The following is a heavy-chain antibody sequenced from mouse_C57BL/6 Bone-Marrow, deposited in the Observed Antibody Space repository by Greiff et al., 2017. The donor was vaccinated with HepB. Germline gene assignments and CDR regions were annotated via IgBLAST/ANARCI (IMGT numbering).Heavy chain of an antibody. CDR1: GYTFTSYW. Sequence: VQLQQPGAELVKPGASVKLSCKASGYTFTSYWMHWVKQRPGQGLEWIGMIHPNSGSTNYNEKFKSKATLTVDKSSSTAYMQLSSLTSEDSAVYYCASEGWLLPFMDYWGQGTSVTVSS. J-gene: IGHJ4*01. CDR2: IHPNSGST. D-gene: IGHD2-3*01. V-gene: IGHV1-64*01. CDR3: ASEGWLLPFMDY.